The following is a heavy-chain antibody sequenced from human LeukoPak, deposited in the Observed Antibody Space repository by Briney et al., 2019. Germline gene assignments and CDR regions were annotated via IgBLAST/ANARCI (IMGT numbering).Heavy chain of an antibody. D-gene: IGHD6-25*01. Sequence: PGGSLRLSCAASGFTFSSYWMSWVRQAPGKGLEWVANIKQDGSGKYYVDSVKGRFTISRDNAKNSLYLQMNSLRAEDTAVYYCARVRLDPQNWFDPWGQGTLVTVSS. CDR3: ARVRLDPQNWFDP. J-gene: IGHJ5*02. V-gene: IGHV3-7*01. CDR2: IKQDGSGK. CDR1: GFTFSSYW.